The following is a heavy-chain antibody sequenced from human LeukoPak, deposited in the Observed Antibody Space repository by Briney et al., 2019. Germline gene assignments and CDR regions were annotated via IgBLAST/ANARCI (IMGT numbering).Heavy chain of an antibody. Sequence: ASVKVSCKASGYTFTSYDINWVRQAPGQGLGWMGWMNPNSGNTGYAQKFQGRVTMTRNTSISTAYMELSSLRSEDTAVYYCARVTFGGVVADFDYWGQGTLVTVSS. J-gene: IGHJ4*02. V-gene: IGHV1-8*01. CDR1: GYTFTSYD. D-gene: IGHD3-16*02. CDR2: MNPNSGNT. CDR3: ARVTFGGVVADFDY.